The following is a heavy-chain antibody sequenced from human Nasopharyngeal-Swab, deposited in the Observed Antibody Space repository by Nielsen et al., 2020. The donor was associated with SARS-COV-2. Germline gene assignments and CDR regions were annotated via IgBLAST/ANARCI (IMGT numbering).Heavy chain of an antibody. CDR3: AKEALGYSGYDSNWFDS. V-gene: IGHV3-9*01. CDR1: GFPFDDYA. J-gene: IGHJ5*01. Sequence: GGSLRLSCAPSGFPFDDYALNWVRQAPGKGLEWVSGISWNSGSIGYADSVKGRFTISRDNAKNFLYLQMNSLRAEDTALYYCAKEALGYSGYDSNWFDSWGQGTLVTVSS. CDR2: ISWNSGSI. D-gene: IGHD5-12*01.